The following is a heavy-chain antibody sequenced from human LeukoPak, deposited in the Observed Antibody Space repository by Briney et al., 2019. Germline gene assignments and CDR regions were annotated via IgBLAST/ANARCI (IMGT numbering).Heavy chain of an antibody. J-gene: IGHJ4*02. CDR3: ARGALRAAAGTASDY. D-gene: IGHD6-13*01. CDR1: GYTFTSYG. Sequence: ASVKVSCKAPGYTFTSYGISWVRQAPGQGLEWMGWISAYNGNTNYAQKLQGRVTMTTDTSTSTAYMELRSLRSDDTAVYYCARGALRAAAGTASDYWGQGTLVTVSS. V-gene: IGHV1-18*01. CDR2: ISAYNGNT.